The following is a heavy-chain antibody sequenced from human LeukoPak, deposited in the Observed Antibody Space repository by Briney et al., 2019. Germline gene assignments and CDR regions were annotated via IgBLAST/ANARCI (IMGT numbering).Heavy chain of an antibody. CDR2: ITPSDGST. V-gene: IGHV3-23*01. CDR3: AKAQTMTMVTTVFYYGMDV. Sequence: PGGSLRLSCAASGFTFSSFAMSWVRQAPGKGLEWVSVITPSDGSTYYSDSVRGRFTISRDNSKNTMYLQMNSLRAEDTAVYYCAKAQTMTMVTTVFYYGMDVWGQGTTVSVSS. D-gene: IGHD4-17*01. CDR1: GFTFSSFA. J-gene: IGHJ6*02.